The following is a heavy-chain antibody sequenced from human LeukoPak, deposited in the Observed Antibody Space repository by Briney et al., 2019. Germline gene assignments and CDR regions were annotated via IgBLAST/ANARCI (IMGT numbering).Heavy chain of an antibody. CDR3: ARHPHPFGGVIVIFDY. Sequence: SETLSLTCTVSGGSISSSSYYWGWIRQPPGKGLEWIGSIYYSGSTYYNPSLKSRVTISVDTSKNQFSLKLSSVTAADTAVYYCARHPHPFGGVIVIFDYWGQGTLVTVSS. CDR2: IYYSGST. J-gene: IGHJ4*02. V-gene: IGHV4-39*01. CDR1: GGSISSSSYY. D-gene: IGHD3-16*02.